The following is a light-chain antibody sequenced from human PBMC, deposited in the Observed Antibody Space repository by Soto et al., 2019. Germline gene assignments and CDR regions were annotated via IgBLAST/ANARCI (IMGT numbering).Light chain of an antibody. V-gene: IGLV1-44*01. J-gene: IGLJ2*01. CDR2: SDN. Sequence: QSALTQPPSASGAPGQRVIISCSGSSSNIGSGTVNRYQQFPGTAPRLLMHSDNQRPSGVPARFSASKSGTSASLAISGLQSDDEADYHCAVWDDSLSAVVFGGGTKLTVL. CDR3: AVWDDSLSAVV. CDR1: SSNIGSGT.